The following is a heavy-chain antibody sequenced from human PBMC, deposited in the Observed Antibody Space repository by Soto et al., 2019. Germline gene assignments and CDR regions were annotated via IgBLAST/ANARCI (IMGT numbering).Heavy chain of an antibody. Sequence: GESLKISCKGSGYSFTSYWIGWVRQMPGKGLEWMGIIYPGDSDTRYSPSFQGQVTISADKSISTAYLQWSSLKASDTAMYYCARRYCSRGSCYPFDYRGQGTLVTAPQ. CDR2: IYPGDSDT. CDR1: GYSFTSYW. J-gene: IGHJ4*02. CDR3: ARRYCSRGSCYPFDY. D-gene: IGHD2-15*01. V-gene: IGHV5-51*01.